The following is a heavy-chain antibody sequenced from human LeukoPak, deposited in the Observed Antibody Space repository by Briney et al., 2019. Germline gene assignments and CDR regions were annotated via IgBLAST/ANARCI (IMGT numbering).Heavy chain of an antibody. V-gene: IGHV3-74*01. J-gene: IGHJ3*02. D-gene: IGHD6-19*01. CDR2: INSDGSST. Sequence: PGGSLRLSCAASGFTLSGYWMHWVRQAPGKGLVWVSRINSDGSSTTYADSVKGRFTISRDNAKNTLYLQMNSLRAEDTAVYHCAREGIGVGGAFDTWGQGTMVTVSS. CDR3: AREGIGVGGAFDT. CDR1: GFTLSGYW.